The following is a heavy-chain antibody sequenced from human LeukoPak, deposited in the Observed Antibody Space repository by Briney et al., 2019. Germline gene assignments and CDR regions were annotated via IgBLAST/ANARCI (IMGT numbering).Heavy chain of an antibody. D-gene: IGHD3-22*01. CDR3: ATLPYYYDSSGSYYFDY. J-gene: IGHJ4*02. Sequence: GGSLRLSCAGSGFSFSSYGMHWVRQAPGKGLEWVAFIRYDGSNKYYADSVKGRFTISRDNSKNTLYLQMNSLRVEDTAVYYCATLPYYYDSSGSYYFDYWGQGTLVTVSS. CDR2: IRYDGSNK. CDR1: GFSFSSYG. V-gene: IGHV3-30*02.